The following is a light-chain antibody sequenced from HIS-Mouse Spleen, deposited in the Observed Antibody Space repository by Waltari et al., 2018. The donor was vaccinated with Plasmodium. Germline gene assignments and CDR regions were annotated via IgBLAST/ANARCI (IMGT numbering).Light chain of an antibody. CDR1: SSDVGGYNY. CDR2: EVS. V-gene: IGLV2-14*01. Sequence: QSALTQPASVSGSPGQSITISCTGTSSDVGGYNYVSWYQQHPGKAPKLMIYEVSKRPSGVSNRFAGAKSGNTASLTISGLQAEDEADDYCSSYTSSSTLVFGGGTKLTVL. CDR3: SSYTSSSTLV. J-gene: IGLJ2*01.